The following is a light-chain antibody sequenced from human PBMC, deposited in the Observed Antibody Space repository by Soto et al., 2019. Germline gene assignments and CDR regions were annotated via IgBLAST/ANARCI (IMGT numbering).Light chain of an antibody. CDR1: QSVSSSY. Sequence: EIVLTQSPGTLSLSPGDRATLSCRASQSVSSSYLAWYQQKPGRAPRLLIHDVSRRATGIPDRFSGSGSGTDFTLTISRLEPEDFAVYYCQQYGSSPSTFGQGTKVDIK. J-gene: IGKJ1*01. V-gene: IGKV3-20*01. CDR2: DVS. CDR3: QQYGSSPST.